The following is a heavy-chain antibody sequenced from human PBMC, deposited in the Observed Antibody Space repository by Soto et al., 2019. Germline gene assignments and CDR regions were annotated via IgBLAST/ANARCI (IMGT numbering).Heavy chain of an antibody. CDR1: GGTFSSYT. D-gene: IGHD1-1*01. J-gene: IGHJ4*02. Sequence: SVKVSCKASGGTFSSYTISWVRQAPGQGLEWMGRIIPILGIANYAQKFQGRVTITADTSTSTAYMELSSLRSEDTAVYYCGRDPDDLEYFWSQGTLVTGSA. V-gene: IGHV1-69*04. CDR3: GRDPDDLEYF. CDR2: IIPILGIA.